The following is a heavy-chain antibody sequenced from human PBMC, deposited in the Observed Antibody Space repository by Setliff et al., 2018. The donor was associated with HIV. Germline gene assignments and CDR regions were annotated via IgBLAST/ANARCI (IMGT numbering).Heavy chain of an antibody. J-gene: IGHJ5*02. CDR1: GYTFTSYY. V-gene: IGHV1-46*01. D-gene: IGHD2-15*01. Sequence: GASVKVSCKASGYTFTSYYIHWVRQAPGQGLEWMGVIHPSGGSTSYAQSFQDRVTMTRDTSTSTVYMELSSLSSEDAAVYYCARVRYGSGGSCYGGEYWFDPWGQGPLVTVS. CDR3: ARVRYGSGGSCYGGEYWFDP. CDR2: IHPSGGST.